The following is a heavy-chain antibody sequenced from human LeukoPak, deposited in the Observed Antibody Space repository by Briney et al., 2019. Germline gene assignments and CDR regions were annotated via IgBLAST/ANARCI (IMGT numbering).Heavy chain of an antibody. Sequence: SETLSLTCTVSGGSISSYYWSWIRQPPGKGLEWIGYIYYSGSTNYNPSLKSRVTISVDTSKNQFSLKLGSVTAADTAVYYCASLAGRDYYFDYWGQGTLVTVSS. CDR1: GGSISSYY. V-gene: IGHV4-59*01. CDR2: IYYSGST. D-gene: IGHD2-21*02. CDR3: ASLAGRDYYFDY. J-gene: IGHJ4*02.